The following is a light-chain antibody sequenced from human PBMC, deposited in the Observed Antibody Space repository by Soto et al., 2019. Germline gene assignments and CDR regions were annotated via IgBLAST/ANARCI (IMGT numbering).Light chain of an antibody. CDR3: QQYGSSPET. J-gene: IGKJ1*01. V-gene: IGKV3-20*01. CDR2: GAS. Sequence: EIELTQSPCTLSLSPGERATLSCRASQSVSSSYLAWYQQKPGQAPWLLIYGASSRATGIPDRFSGRGSGTDFTLTISRLEPEDFAVYYCQQYGSSPETFGQGTKVDIK. CDR1: QSVSSSY.